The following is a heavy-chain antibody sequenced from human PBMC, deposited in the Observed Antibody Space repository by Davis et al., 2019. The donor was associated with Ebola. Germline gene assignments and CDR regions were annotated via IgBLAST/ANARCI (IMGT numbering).Heavy chain of an antibody. D-gene: IGHD5-24*01. J-gene: IGHJ3*02. CDR1: GDSASINSGG. V-gene: IGHV6-1*01. CDR2: TYYSSKWYN. Sequence: HSQTLSLTCAISGDSASINSGGWNWIRQSPSRGLEWLGRTYYSSKWYNDYAVSVKSRITINPDTSKNQFSLQLNSVTPKDAAVYYCARGWLRTGLDIWGQGTMVIVSS. CDR3: ARGWLRTGLDI.